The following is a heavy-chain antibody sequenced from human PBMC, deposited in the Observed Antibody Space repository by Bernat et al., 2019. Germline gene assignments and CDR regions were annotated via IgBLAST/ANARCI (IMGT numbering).Heavy chain of an antibody. J-gene: IGHJ3*02. CDR1: GFTFSSYE. V-gene: IGHV3-48*03. CDR3: ARDQYYDFWSGSHDAFDI. Sequence: EVQLVESGGGLVQPGGSLRLSCAASGFTFSSYEMNWVRQAPGKGLEWVSYISSSGSTIYYADSVKGRFTISRDNAKNSLYLQMNSLRAEDTAVYYCARDQYYDFWSGSHDAFDIWGQGTMVTVSS. CDR2: ISSSGSTI. D-gene: IGHD3-3*01.